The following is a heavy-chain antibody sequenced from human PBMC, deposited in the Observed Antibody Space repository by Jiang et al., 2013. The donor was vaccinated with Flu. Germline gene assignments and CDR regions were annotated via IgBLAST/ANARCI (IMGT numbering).Heavy chain of an antibody. CDR1: VAPSAVVVTT. V-gene: IGHV4-39*07. D-gene: IGHD6-13*01. CDR3: ARGSAGRQLVLPFDY. Sequence: PSETLSSPALSLVAPSAVVVTTGAGSASPHGKGLEWIGSIYYSGSTYYNPSLKSRVTISVDTSKNQFSLKLSSVTAADTAVYYCARGSAGRQLVLPFDYWGQGTLVTVSS. CDR2: IYYSGST. J-gene: IGHJ4*02.